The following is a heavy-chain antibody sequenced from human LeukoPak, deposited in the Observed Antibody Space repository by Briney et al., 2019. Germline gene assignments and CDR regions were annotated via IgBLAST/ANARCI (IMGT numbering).Heavy chain of an antibody. CDR2: INHSGST. CDR3: ARGRSLRFLEWYIHYFDY. Sequence: KPSQTLSLTCTVSGGSISSGGYYWSWIRQHPGKGLEWIGEINHSGSTNYNPSLKSRVTISVDTSKNQFSLKLSSVTAADTAVYYCARGRSLRFLEWYIHYFDYWGQGTLVTVSS. D-gene: IGHD3-3*01. J-gene: IGHJ4*02. CDR1: GGSISSGGYY. V-gene: IGHV4-31*03.